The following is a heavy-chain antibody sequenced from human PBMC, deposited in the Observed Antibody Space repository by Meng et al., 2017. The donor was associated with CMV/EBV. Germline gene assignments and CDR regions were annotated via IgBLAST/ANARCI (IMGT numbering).Heavy chain of an antibody. CDR2: IKQDGSEK. Sequence: GGSLRLSCAASGFTFSSYWMSWVRQAPGKGLEWVANIKQDGSEKYYVDSVKGRFTISRDNAKNSLYLQMNSLRAEDTAVYYCAGLGELLWFGEPLLGMDVWGQGTTVTVPS. J-gene: IGHJ6*02. D-gene: IGHD3-10*01. V-gene: IGHV3-7*01. CDR3: AGLGELLWFGEPLLGMDV. CDR1: GFTFSSYW.